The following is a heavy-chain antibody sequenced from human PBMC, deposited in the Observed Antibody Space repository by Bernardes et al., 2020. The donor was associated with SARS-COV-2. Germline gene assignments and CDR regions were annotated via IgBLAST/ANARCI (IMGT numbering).Heavy chain of an antibody. CDR2: IYYSGIT. V-gene: IGHV4-39*01. CDR1: GGSISSSSYY. CDR3: ARRLQYYFDY. J-gene: IGHJ4*01. Sequence: SETLSLTCTVSGGSISSSSYYWGWIRQPTGKGLDWIGNIYYSGITYYNPSLKSRVTMSIDTSKNQFSLKLSSVTAADTAVYYCARRLQYYFDYWGHGTLVTVSS.